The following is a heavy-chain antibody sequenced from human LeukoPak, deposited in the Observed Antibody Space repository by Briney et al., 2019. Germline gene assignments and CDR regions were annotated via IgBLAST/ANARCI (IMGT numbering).Heavy chain of an antibody. J-gene: IGHJ4*02. CDR3: AREEGRWLHSIDY. V-gene: IGHV4-4*02. CDR1: GGSISSSNW. D-gene: IGHD5-24*01. Sequence: SETLSLTCAVSGGSISSSNWWSWVRQPPGKGLEWIGEIYHSGSTNYNPSLKGRVTISVDKSKNQFSLKLSSVTAADTAVYYCAREEGRWLHSIDYWGQGTLVTVSS. CDR2: IYHSGST.